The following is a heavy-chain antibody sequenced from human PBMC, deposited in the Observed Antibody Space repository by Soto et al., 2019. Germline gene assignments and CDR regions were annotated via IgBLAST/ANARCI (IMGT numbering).Heavy chain of an antibody. V-gene: IGHV3-21*01. D-gene: IGHD1-26*01. Sequence: VGSLRLSCAGSGFIFSGDSMNWVRQAPGKGLEWVSSISTTSTYIYYADSVKGRFTVSRDNAKNSLYLQMTGLRPEDTAMYYCARDGIVGTTDFFDYWGQGTLVTVSS. CDR2: ISTTSTYI. CDR3: ARDGIVGTTDFFDY. CDR1: GFIFSGDS. J-gene: IGHJ4*02.